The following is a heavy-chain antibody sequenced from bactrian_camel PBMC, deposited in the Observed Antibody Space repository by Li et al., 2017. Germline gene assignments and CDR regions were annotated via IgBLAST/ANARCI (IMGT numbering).Heavy chain of an antibody. CDR3: VRDHEVTGLQLSF. D-gene: IGHD7*01. CDR1: PATYTFKQYC. Sequence: GSVQAGGSLNLSCSVSPATYTFKQYCMGWFRRAPGKEREAVAAITTGGGGRYYVDSLKGRFTISRNNARNTVYLQMSSLKPEDTAVYYCVRDHEVTGLQLSFWGQGTQVTVS. CDR2: ITTGGGGR. J-gene: IGHJ6*01. V-gene: IGHV3S1*01.